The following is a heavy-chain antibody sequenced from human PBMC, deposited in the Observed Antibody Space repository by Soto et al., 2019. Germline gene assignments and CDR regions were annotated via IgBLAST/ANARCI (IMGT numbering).Heavy chain of an antibody. CDR1: GFSFSSFA. V-gene: IGHV3-23*01. J-gene: IGHJ6*04. Sequence: EVQLLESGGGSVQPGGSLRLSCEASGFSFSSFAMNWVRQAPGKGLEWVSAIGDSGASTYYADSVKGRFTISRDNSRNTLYLQLNSLRAEDTAVYYCAKGVELDVWGNGTTVTVSS. CDR3: AKGVELDV. CDR2: IGDSGAST. D-gene: IGHD1-26*01.